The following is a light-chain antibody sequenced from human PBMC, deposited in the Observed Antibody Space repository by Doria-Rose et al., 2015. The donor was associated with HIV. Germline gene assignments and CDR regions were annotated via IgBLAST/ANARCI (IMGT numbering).Light chain of an antibody. CDR1: QSTGSF. V-gene: IGKV1-39*01. Sequence: DIRLTQSPSSLSASVGDRVTITCRASQSTGSFLNWYQQKPGKAPKLLVYAASSLQYGVPSRCSGSGPGTDFTLTISSLQPEDFATYFCQQSYSTPLTFGGGTKVEIK. CDR2: AAS. CDR3: QQSYSTPLT. J-gene: IGKJ4*01.